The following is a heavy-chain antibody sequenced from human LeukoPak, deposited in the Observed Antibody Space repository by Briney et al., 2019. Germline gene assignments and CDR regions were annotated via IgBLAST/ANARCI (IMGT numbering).Heavy chain of an antibody. Sequence: ASVKVSCKVSGYTLTELSMHWVRQAPGKGLEWMGGFDPEDGETIYAQKFQGRVTITADESTSTAYMELSSLRSEDTAVYYCARGTREYNWNSDYLDYWGQGTLVTVSS. CDR1: GYTLTELS. V-gene: IGHV1-24*01. J-gene: IGHJ4*02. D-gene: IGHD1-7*01. CDR2: FDPEDGET. CDR3: ARGTREYNWNSDYLDY.